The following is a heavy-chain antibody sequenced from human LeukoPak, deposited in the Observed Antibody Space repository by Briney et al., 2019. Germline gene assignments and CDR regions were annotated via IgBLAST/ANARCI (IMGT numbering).Heavy chain of an antibody. D-gene: IGHD6-6*01. J-gene: IGHJ3*02. CDR1: GFTFSSYA. CDR3: AKVIGGSSAYDALDI. CDR2: ISGSGGST. V-gene: IGHV3-23*01. Sequence: GGSLRLSCAASGFTFSSYAMSWVRQAPGKGLEWVSAISGSGGSTYYADSVKGRFTISRDNSKNTLYLQMNSLRVEDTAVYYCAKVIGGSSAYDALDIWGQGTLVTVSS.